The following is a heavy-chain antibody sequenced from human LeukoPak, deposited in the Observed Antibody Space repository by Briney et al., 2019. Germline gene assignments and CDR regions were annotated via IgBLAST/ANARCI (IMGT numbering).Heavy chain of an antibody. D-gene: IGHD6-13*01. CDR2: INHSGST. CDR1: GGSFSGYY. Sequence: SETLSLTCAVYGGSFSGYYWSWIRQPPGKGLEWIGEINHSGSTNYNPSLKSRVTISVDTSKNQFSLKLSSVTAADTAVYDCARGSAAPPFDYWGQGTLVTVSS. J-gene: IGHJ4*02. V-gene: IGHV4-34*01. CDR3: ARGSAAPPFDY.